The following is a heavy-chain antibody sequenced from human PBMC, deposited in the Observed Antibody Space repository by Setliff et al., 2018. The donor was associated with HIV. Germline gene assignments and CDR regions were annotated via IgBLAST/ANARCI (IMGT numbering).Heavy chain of an antibody. V-gene: IGHV4-4*07. J-gene: IGHJ4*02. CDR1: GDSISGYY. CDR2: MYSSGNT. Sequence: SESLSLTCTISGDSISGYYWSWIRQPAGKGLEWIGRMYSSGNTNYSPSLSSRVTMSIDTSRSQFSLKLTSVTAADTAVYYCARAEGDAYNSLPYFDSWGPGALVTVSS. CDR3: ARAEGDAYNSLPYFDS. D-gene: IGHD1-1*01.